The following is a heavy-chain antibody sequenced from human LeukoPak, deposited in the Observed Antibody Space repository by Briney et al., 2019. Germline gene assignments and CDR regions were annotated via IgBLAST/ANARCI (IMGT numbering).Heavy chain of an antibody. Sequence: GGPLRLSCLASGFTFSSYVMNWVRQTPGKGLEWVSSISVSGGSTFYADSVRGRFTISRDNSKNTLYLQLNGLRTEDTALYYCAKDRLLNCRGDCYIFDYWGQGTLVTVSS. CDR3: AKDRLLNCRGDCYIFDY. J-gene: IGHJ4*02. CDR2: ISVSGGST. D-gene: IGHD2-21*01. V-gene: IGHV3-23*01. CDR1: GFTFSSYV.